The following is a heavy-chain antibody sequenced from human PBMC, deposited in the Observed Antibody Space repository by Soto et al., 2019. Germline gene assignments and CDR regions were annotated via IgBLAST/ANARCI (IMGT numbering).Heavy chain of an antibody. J-gene: IGHJ6*03. D-gene: IGHD5-12*01. CDR3: ARDDSGYDSNENYYYYYMDV. V-gene: IGHV3-21*01. Sequence: GGSLRLSCAASGFTFSSYSMNWVRQAPGKGLEWVSSISSSSYIYYADSVKGRFTISRDNAKNSLYLQMNSLRAEDTAVYYCARDDSGYDSNENYYYYYMDVWGKGTTVTVSS. CDR2: ISSSSYI. CDR1: GFTFSSYS.